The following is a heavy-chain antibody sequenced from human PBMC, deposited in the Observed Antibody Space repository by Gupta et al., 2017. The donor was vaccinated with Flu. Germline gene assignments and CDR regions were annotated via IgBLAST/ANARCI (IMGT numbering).Heavy chain of an antibody. CDR1: GFTFRNAW. CDR3: TTVSLYNFWSGYYI. Sequence: EVQLVESGGGLVKPGGSLRLSCAASGFTFRNAWMSWVRQAPGKGLEWVGHIKSKTDGGTADYAAPVKGRFTISRDDSKNTLYLQLNSLKTEDTAVYYCTTVSLYNFWSGYYIWGQGTLVTVSS. V-gene: IGHV3-15*01. D-gene: IGHD3-3*01. CDR2: IKSKTDGGTA. J-gene: IGHJ4*02.